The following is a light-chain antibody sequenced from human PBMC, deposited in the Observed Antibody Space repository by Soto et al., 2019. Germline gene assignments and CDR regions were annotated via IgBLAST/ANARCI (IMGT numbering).Light chain of an antibody. CDR3: QQYGVSPLMFT. CDR1: QSVSNNY. J-gene: IGKJ2*01. Sequence: EIVLVQSPGTLSLSPGERATLSCRASQSVSNNYLAWYQQKPGQAPRLLIYGASSRATGVPDRFSGSGTGTDFSLTITILEPEDLAVYYCQQYGVSPLMFTFGQGTKVWVK. CDR2: GAS. V-gene: IGKV3-20*01.